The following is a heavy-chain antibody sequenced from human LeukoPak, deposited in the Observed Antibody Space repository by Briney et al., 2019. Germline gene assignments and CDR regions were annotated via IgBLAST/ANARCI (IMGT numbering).Heavy chain of an antibody. D-gene: IGHD3-16*01. CDR1: GGSIISSDYH. CDR3: ARQLGDYVWGSYGYWFDP. V-gene: IGHV4-39*01. J-gene: IGHJ5*02. CDR2: ISYSGNT. Sequence: SETLSLTCTVSGGSIISSDYHWGWVRQPPGKGLEWIGTISYSGNTDYNPSLRSRVTISVDTSNNQFSLKLSSVTAADTAVYYCARQLGDYVWGSYGYWFDPWGQGTLVTVSS.